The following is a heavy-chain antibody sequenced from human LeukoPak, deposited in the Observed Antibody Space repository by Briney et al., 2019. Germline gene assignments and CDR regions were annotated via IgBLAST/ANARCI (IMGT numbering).Heavy chain of an antibody. CDR3: VNSYSSSRRGAFDI. D-gene: IGHD6-13*01. CDR1: GFTVSSSY. Sequence: GGSLRLSCAASGFTVSSSYMSWARQAPGKGLEWVSVIYSGGSTYYADSVKGRFTISRDNSKNTLYLQMNSLRAEDTAVYFCVNSYSSSRRGAFDIWGRGTMVIVSS. CDR2: IYSGGST. J-gene: IGHJ3*02. V-gene: IGHV3-53*01.